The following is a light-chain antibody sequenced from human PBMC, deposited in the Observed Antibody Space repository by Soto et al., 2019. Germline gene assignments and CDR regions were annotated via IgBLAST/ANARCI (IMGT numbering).Light chain of an antibody. CDR3: QHYNTYPWT. CDR2: KAS. J-gene: IGKJ1*01. CDR1: QSISSW. Sequence: DIQMTQSTSTLSASVGDRVTITCRASQSISSWVAWYQQKPGKGPKLLIYKASHLESGVPSRFSGSGSGTEFTLTISSLQPGDFATYYCQHYNTYPWTFGHGTKVDIK. V-gene: IGKV1-5*03.